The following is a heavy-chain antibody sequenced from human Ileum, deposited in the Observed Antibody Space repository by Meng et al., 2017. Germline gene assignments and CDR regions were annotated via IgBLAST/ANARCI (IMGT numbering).Heavy chain of an antibody. V-gene: IGHV1-18*01. CDR2: INVYNRIT. CDR3: ATRGNPYLNC. J-gene: IGHJ4*02. Sequence: QGQLVQSWSAVGKPGASGDVSCDASGYTLSSDGFAWVRQAPEQGLEWMGWINVYNRITNYAQKFQGRVTMTTDTSTRTGYMELTSLTSDDTAIYYCATRGNPYLNCWGQGTLVTVSS. CDR1: GYTLSSDG.